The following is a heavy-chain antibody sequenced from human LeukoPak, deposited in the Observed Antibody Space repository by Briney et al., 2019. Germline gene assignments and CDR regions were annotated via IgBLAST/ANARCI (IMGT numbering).Heavy chain of an antibody. J-gene: IGHJ6*03. D-gene: IGHD2-2*02. CDR1: GYTFTSYD. Sequence: GASVKVSCKASGYTFTSYDINWVRQATGQGLEWMGWTNPNSGNTGYAQKFQGRVTMTRNTSISTAYMELSSLRSEDTAVYYCARGVVPAAILSLHYYYYMDVWGKGTTVTVSS. CDR2: TNPNSGNT. V-gene: IGHV1-8*01. CDR3: ARGVVPAAILSLHYYYYMDV.